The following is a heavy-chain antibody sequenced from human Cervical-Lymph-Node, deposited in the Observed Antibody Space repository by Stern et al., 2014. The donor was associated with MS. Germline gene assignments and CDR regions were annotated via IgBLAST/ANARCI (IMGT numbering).Heavy chain of an antibody. CDR2: IIPVFGTP. CDR3: ASAHPATRRGYKGMNV. D-gene: IGHD2-2*01. Sequence: MQLVESGSEVRKPGSSVNITCRASGDTFRSFAVYWVRQAPGQGLEWVGGIIPVFGTPTYAHKFQDRVQIIPDESTNTVFVQLSSLSTDDTATYFCASAHPATRRGYKGMNVWGQGTTIAVSS. CDR1: GDTFRSFA. J-gene: IGHJ6*02. V-gene: IGHV1-69*01.